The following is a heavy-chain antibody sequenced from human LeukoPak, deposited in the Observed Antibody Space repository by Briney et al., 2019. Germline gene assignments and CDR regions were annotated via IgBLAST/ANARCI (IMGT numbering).Heavy chain of an antibody. Sequence: GGSLRLSCAGSGFTFNSYSMNWVRQAPGKGLEWVSCISSSSYIYYADSVKGRFTISRDNAKNSLYLQMNSLRAEDTAVYYCATSPVYSYGHPYYFDYWGQGTLVTVSS. CDR3: ATSPVYSYGHPYYFDY. CDR1: GFTFNSYS. J-gene: IGHJ4*02. D-gene: IGHD5-18*01. V-gene: IGHV3-21*01. CDR2: ISSSSYI.